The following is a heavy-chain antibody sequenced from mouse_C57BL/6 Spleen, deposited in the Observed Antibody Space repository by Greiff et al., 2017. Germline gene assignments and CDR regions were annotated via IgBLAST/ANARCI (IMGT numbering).Heavy chain of an antibody. Sequence: VQLQQPGAELVKPGASVKLSCKASGYTFTSYWMHWVKQRPGQGLEWIGMIHPNSGSTNYNEKFKSKATLTVDKSSSTAYMQLSSLTSEDSAVYYSARGEDYDLAWFAYWGQGTLVTVSA. J-gene: IGHJ3*01. D-gene: IGHD2-4*01. CDR3: ARGEDYDLAWFAY. CDR1: GYTFTSYW. V-gene: IGHV1-64*01. CDR2: IHPNSGST.